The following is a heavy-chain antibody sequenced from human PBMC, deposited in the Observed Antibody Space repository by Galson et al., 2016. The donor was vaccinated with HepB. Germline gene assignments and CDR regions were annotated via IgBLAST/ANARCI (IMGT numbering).Heavy chain of an antibody. V-gene: IGHV3-7*03. CDR2: INQDGSSK. J-gene: IGHJ5*02. CDR1: GLTFSNNW. Sequence: SLRLSCAGSGLTFSNNWMTWVRQAPGRGLEWVAYINQDGSSKAYVGSVKGRFTVSRDNAKNSLYLQMNSLRVEDTAVYYCAVYGNTRPSRSFGPWGQGTLVTVSS. CDR3: AVYGNTRPSRSFGP. D-gene: IGHD2-8*01.